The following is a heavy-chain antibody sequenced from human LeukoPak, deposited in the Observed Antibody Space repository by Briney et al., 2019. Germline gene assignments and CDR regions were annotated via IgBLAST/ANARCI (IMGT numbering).Heavy chain of an antibody. J-gene: IGHJ4*02. CDR2: INHSGST. V-gene: IGHV4-34*01. CDR3: ARTTVVNFDY. D-gene: IGHD4-23*01. CDR1: GGSFSGYY. Sequence: SETLSLTCAVYGGSFSGYYWSWIRQPPGKGLEWIGEINHSGSTNYNPSLKSRVTISVDTSKNQFSLKLSSVTAADTAVYYCARTTVVNFDYWGQGTLVTVSS.